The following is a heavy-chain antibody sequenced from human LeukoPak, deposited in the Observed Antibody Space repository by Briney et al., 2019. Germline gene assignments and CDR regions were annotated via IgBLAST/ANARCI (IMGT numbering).Heavy chain of an antibody. Sequence: GASVKVSCKASGFTFTGYYMHWVRQAPGQGLEWMGWINPNSGGTNYAQKFQGWVTMTRDTSISTAYMELSRLRSDDTAVYYCARVLYSGYAFGVFDYWGQGTLVTVPS. CDR1: GFTFTGYY. J-gene: IGHJ4*02. V-gene: IGHV1-2*04. CDR3: ARVLYSGYAFGVFDY. D-gene: IGHD5-12*01. CDR2: INPNSGGT.